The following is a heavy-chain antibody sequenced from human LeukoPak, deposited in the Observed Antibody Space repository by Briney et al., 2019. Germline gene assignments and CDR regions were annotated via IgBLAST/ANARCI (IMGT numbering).Heavy chain of an antibody. CDR1: GGSFSGYY. CDR2: MNHSGST. D-gene: IGHD4-23*01. CDR3: ARGDGNSVFSLGY. J-gene: IGHJ4*02. Sequence: SETLSLTCAGYGGSFSGYYWSWIRQPPGKWLELIGEMNHSGSTIYNPSLKSRVTISVDTSTNQFSLKLSSVTAADTAVYYCARGDGNSVFSLGYRGQGTLVTVSS. V-gene: IGHV4-34*01.